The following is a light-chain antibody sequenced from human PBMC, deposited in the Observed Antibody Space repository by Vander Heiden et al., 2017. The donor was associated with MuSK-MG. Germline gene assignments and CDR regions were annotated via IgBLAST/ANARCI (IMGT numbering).Light chain of an antibody. Sequence: DRVLTQSPATLSLSPGERATLSCRASQSVGSYLAWYQQKPGQAPRLLIYGASTRATGIPGRFSGSGSGTEFTLTISSLQSEDFAVYYCQQYNNWPPNTFGQGTKLEIK. V-gene: IGKV3-15*01. CDR2: GAS. CDR1: QSVGSY. J-gene: IGKJ2*01. CDR3: QQYNNWPPNT.